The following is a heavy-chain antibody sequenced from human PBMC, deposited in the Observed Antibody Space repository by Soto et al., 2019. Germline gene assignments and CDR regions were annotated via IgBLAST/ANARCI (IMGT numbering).Heavy chain of an antibody. CDR2: ISGSGGMT. CDR1: GITFSIYA. CDR3: AKGWAFSNYYFDY. J-gene: IGHJ4*02. D-gene: IGHD4-4*01. V-gene: IGHV3-23*01. Sequence: GGSLRLSCAASGITFSIYAMSWVRQAPGKGLEWVSAISGSGGMTYYADSVKGRFTISRDNSKNTLYLQMSSLRADDTAVYYCAKGWAFSNYYFDYWGQGTLVTVSS.